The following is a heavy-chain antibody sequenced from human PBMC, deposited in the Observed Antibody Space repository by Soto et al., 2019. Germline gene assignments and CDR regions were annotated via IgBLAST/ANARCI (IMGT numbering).Heavy chain of an antibody. J-gene: IGHJ4*02. Sequence: QLQLQESGPGLVKPSETLSLTCSVSGVSISNTSYYWGWIRQPPGKGLEWVGTIYFSGSTYYNPSLNSHATITIDTSKNQFCLRLTSVSAADTAVYYSARHGSYWGQGTLVTVSS. CDR2: IYFSGST. V-gene: IGHV4-39*01. CDR3: ARHGSY. CDR1: GVSISNTSYY.